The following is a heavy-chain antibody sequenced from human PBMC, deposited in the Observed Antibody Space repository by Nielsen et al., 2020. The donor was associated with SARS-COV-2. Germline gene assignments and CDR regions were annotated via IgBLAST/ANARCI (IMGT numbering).Heavy chain of an antibody. CDR3: AKYKESIAVAGTYDY. V-gene: IGHV3-23*01. CDR1: GFTFSSYA. CDR2: ISGSGGST. D-gene: IGHD6-19*01. J-gene: IGHJ4*02. Sequence: GESLKISCAASGFTFSSYAMSWVRQAPGKGLEWVSAISGSGGSTYYADSVKGRITISRDNSKNTLYLQMNSLRAEDTAVYYCAKYKESIAVAGTYDYWGQGTLVTVSS.